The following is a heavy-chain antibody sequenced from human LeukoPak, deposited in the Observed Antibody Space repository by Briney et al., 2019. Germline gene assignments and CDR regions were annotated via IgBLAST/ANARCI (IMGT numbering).Heavy chain of an antibody. CDR1: GFTFXNAW. V-gene: IGHV3-15*01. CDR3: XXXXXXXXXLVXXXDI. CDR2: IKSKTDGGTT. Sequence: GFTFXNAWMSWVRQAPGKGLEWVGRIKSKTDGGTTDYAAPVKGRFTISRDDSKNKLYMQMNSLKTKDTDVXXXXXXXXXXXXLVXXXDIWGQXTXVTVSS. J-gene: IGHJ3*02.